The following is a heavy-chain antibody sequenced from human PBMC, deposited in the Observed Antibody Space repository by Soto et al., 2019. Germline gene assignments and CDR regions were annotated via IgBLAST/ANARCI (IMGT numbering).Heavy chain of an antibody. Sequence: GGSLRLSCAASGFTFSSYAMSWVRQAPGKGLEWVSAISGSGGSTYYADSVKGRFTISRDNSKNTLYLQMNSLRAEDTAVYYCAKDPGGRRRDQLLYYYYGMDVWGQGTTVTVSS. CDR1: GFTFSSYA. CDR3: AKDPGGRRRDQLLYYYYGMDV. V-gene: IGHV3-23*01. CDR2: ISGSGGST. J-gene: IGHJ6*02. D-gene: IGHD2-2*01.